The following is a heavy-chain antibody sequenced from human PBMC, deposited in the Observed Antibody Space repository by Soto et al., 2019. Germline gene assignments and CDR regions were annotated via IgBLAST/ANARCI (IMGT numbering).Heavy chain of an antibody. J-gene: IGHJ4*02. D-gene: IGHD2-8*02. Sequence: EVQLVETGGGLIQPGGSLRLSCAASGFTVSSNYMSWVRQAPGKGLEWVSVIYSGGSTYYADSVKGRFTISRDNSKNTLYLQMNSLRVEDTAVYYCARGLYRLLLHYWGQGTLVTVSS. CDR2: IYSGGST. V-gene: IGHV3-53*02. CDR3: ARGLYRLLLHY. CDR1: GFTVSSNY.